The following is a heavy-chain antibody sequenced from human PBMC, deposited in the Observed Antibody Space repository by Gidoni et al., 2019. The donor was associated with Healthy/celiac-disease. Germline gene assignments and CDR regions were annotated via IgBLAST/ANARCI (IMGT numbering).Heavy chain of an antibody. Sequence: QVQLVQSGAEVKKPGASGKVSCNASGYTFTSYGIRWVRQDTGQGLEWLGWISADNGNTNYAQQLQGRVTMTTDTSTSTAYMELRSLRSDDTAVYYCARRGLAAQYYYYCMDVWGQGTTVTVSS. CDR1: GYTFTSYG. CDR3: ARRGLAAQYYYYCMDV. V-gene: IGHV1-18*01. J-gene: IGHJ6*02. CDR2: ISADNGNT. D-gene: IGHD6-6*01.